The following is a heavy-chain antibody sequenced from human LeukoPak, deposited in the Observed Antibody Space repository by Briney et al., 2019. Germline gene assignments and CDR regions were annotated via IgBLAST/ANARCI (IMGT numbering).Heavy chain of an antibody. Sequence: PGRSLRLSCTASGFTFGDYAMSWVRQAPGKGLEWVGFIRSKAYGGTTEYAASVKGRFTISRDDSKSLAYMQMNSLKQEDTAVYHCTRDNLNDYVWGSYRPSLFYFDYWGQGTLVTVSS. V-gene: IGHV3-49*04. CDR1: GFTFGDYA. J-gene: IGHJ4*02. D-gene: IGHD3-16*02. CDR2: IRSKAYGGTT. CDR3: TRDNLNDYVWGSYRPSLFYFDY.